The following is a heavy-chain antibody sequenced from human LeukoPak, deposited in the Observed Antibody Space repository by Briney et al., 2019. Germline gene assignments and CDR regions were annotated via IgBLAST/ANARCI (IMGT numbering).Heavy chain of an antibody. J-gene: IGHJ6*04. D-gene: IGHD3-10*01. Sequence: GGPLRLSCAASGFTFSNVWMSWVRQAPGKGLEGVGHIKSKNDGGTTDYAAPVKGRFTISRDDSKNTLYLQMNSLKTEDTAVYYCTTVEPNYYGSGSYYLDVWGKGTTVTVSS. CDR2: IKSKNDGGTT. CDR3: TTVEPNYYGSGSYYLDV. CDR1: GFTFSNVW. V-gene: IGHV3-15*01.